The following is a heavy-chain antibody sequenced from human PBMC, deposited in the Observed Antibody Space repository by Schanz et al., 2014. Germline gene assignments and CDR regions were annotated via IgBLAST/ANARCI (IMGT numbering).Heavy chain of an antibody. V-gene: IGHV1-2*04. CDR3: ARELFGELLIPSPYRQH. CDR2: INPNTGGT. J-gene: IGHJ1*01. Sequence: QVQLVQSGAEVKKPGASVKVSCKASGYTFSDYYIHWVRQAPGQGLEWMGWINPNTGGTNFAQKFQGWVTVTRDTSISTVYMELSRVTYEDTAVYYCARELFGELLIPSPYRQHWGQGTLVTVSS. D-gene: IGHD3-10*01. CDR1: GYTFSDYY.